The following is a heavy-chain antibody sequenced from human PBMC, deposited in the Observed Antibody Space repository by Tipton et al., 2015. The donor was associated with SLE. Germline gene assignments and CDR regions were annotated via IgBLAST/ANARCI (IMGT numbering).Heavy chain of an antibody. CDR1: GGSISSYY. CDR2: IYTSGST. J-gene: IGHJ4*02. D-gene: IGHD6-19*01. CDR3: ARGGSSGWFFFDY. Sequence: LRLSCTVSGGSISSYYWSWVRQPPGKGLEWIGRIYTSGSTNYNPSLKSRVTMSVDTSKNQFSLKLSSVTAADTAVYYCARGGSSGWFFFDYWGQGTLVTVSS. V-gene: IGHV4-4*07.